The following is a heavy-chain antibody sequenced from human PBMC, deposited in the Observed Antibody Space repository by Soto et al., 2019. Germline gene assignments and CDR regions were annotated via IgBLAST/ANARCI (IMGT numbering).Heavy chain of an antibody. J-gene: IGHJ4*02. CDR1: GFTFSTYG. CDR2: IWYDGSSK. V-gene: IGHV3-33*01. Sequence: GGSLRLSCAAPGFTFSTYGMHWVRQAPGKGLEWVAVIWYDGSSKYYADSVKGRFTISRDNSKNTLYLQMNSLRAEDTAVYYCARDGPIYYFDYWGQGTLVTVS. CDR3: ARDGPIYYFDY.